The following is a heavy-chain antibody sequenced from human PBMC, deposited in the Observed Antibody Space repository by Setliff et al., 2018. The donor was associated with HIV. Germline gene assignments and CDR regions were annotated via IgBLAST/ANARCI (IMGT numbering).Heavy chain of an antibody. J-gene: IGHJ6*02. V-gene: IGHV4-59*01. Sequence: SETLSLTCTVSGGSITNYYWSWIRQSPGKGLEWIGYIYHSGITNYNPSLKSRVTISVDTSKNQFSLKVNSVTAADTALYFCARHKVISKLGGLIQDYFYYGLDAWGQGTTVTVSS. CDR1: GGSITNYY. CDR3: ARHKVISKLGGLIQDYFYYGLDA. CDR2: IYHSGIT. D-gene: IGHD3-16*01.